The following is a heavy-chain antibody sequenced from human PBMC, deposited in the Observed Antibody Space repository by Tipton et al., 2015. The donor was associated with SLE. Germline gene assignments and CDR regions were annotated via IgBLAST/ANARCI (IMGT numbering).Heavy chain of an antibody. Sequence: TLSLTCAVSGYSISSSSYYWGWIRQPPGKGLEWIGSIYYSGSTYYNPSLKSRVTISVDTSKNQFSLKLSSVTAADTAVYYCARGIRRYTAMVTPFDYWGQGTLVTVSS. V-gene: IGHV4-39*07. CDR2: IYYSGST. CDR3: ARGIRRYTAMVTPFDY. CDR1: GYSISSSSYY. J-gene: IGHJ4*02. D-gene: IGHD5-18*01.